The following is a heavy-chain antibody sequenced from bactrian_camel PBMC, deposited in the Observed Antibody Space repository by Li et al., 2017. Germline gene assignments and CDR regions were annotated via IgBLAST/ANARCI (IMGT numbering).Heavy chain of an antibody. V-gene: IGHV3-3*01. CDR1: RDIYKGNC. CDR2: IYTGPGNT. D-gene: IGHD1*01. Sequence: QVQLVESGGGSVQAGESLTLSCTAPRDIYKGNCIGWFHQAPGGEREPIAAIYTGPGNTYYADSVKGRFTMSQDNDKNAVYLQMNNLKPGDTAVYYCAPRPPGSNCSAEGLGTQVTVS. J-gene: IGHJ4*01.